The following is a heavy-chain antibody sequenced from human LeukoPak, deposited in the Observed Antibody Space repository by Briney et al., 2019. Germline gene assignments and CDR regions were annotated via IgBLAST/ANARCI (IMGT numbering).Heavy chain of an antibody. CDR3: ARDKGQRLRFLEWFPFDP. V-gene: IGHV1-18*01. Sequence: ASVKVSCKASGYTFTSYGISWVRQAPGQGLEWMGWISAYNGNTNYARKLQGRVTMTTDTSTSTAYMELRSLRSDDTAVYYCARDKGQRLRFLEWFPFDPWGQGTLVTASS. J-gene: IGHJ5*02. CDR2: ISAYNGNT. CDR1: GYTFTSYG. D-gene: IGHD3-3*01.